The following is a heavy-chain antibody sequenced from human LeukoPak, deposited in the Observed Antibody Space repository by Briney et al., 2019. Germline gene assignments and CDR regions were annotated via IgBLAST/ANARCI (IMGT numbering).Heavy chain of an antibody. Sequence: SETLSLTCTVSGGSISSGGYYWSWIRQHPGKGLEWIGYIYYSGSTYYNPSLKSRVTISVDTSKNQFSLKLSSVTAADTAVYYCARGGVRGVTPEYYYYGMDVWGQGTTVTVSS. J-gene: IGHJ6*02. D-gene: IGHD3-10*01. CDR2: IYYSGST. CDR1: GGSISSGGYY. V-gene: IGHV4-31*03. CDR3: ARGGVRGVTPEYYYYGMDV.